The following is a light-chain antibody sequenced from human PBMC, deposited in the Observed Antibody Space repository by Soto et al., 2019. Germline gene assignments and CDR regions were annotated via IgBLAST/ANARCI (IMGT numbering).Light chain of an antibody. V-gene: IGKV3-15*01. CDR1: QSINNY. Sequence: EIVMTQSPATLSVSPGERATLSCRASQSINNYLAWYQQKPGQAPRLLIYGASTRAIGIPARFSGSGSGTQFNLTISSLQSEDFAVYYCQQYYSWPPLTFGGGTKVEIK. CDR3: QQYYSWPPLT. CDR2: GAS. J-gene: IGKJ4*01.